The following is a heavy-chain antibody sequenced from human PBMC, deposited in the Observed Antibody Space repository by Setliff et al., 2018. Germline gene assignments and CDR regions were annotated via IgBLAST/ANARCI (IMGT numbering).Heavy chain of an antibody. Sequence: PGGSLRLSCAASEFTFSNYWMYWVRQVPGKGLEWVSTIYSGDRNTFYTDSVKGRFTIFIDGSKNTLFLHMTSLRVEDTAIYYCAKSDKQLVRGGPDYWGQGTLVTVSS. CDR3: AKSDKQLVRGGPDY. J-gene: IGHJ4*02. D-gene: IGHD6-6*01. V-gene: IGHV3-NL1*01. CDR1: EFTFSNYW. CDR2: IYSGDRNT.